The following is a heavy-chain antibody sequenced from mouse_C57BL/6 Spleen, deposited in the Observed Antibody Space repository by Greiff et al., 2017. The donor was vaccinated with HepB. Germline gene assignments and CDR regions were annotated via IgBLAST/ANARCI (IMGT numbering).Heavy chain of an antibody. J-gene: IGHJ4*01. CDR1: GFSFNTYA. V-gene: IGHV10-1*01. CDR3: VRLTPPYAMDY. Sequence: EVQGVESGGGLVQPKGSLKLSCAASGFSFNTYAMNWVRQAPGKGLEWVARIRSKSNNYATYYADSVKDRFTISRDDSESMLYLQMNNLKTEDTAMYYCVRLTPPYAMDYWGQGTSVTVSS. CDR2: IRSKSNNYAT.